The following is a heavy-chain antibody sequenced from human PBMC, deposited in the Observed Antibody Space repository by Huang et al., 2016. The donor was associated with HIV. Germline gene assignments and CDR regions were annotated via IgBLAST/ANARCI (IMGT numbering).Heavy chain of an antibody. CDR3: ARNHDFWRGRMFAISYFDV. V-gene: IGHV4-39*01. J-gene: IGHJ2*01. D-gene: IGHD3-3*01. CDR1: GGSINTGRYY. CDR2: LYYTGKM. Sequence: QMRFQESGPGLVKPSGTLSLTCNVSGGSINTGRYYWVWIRQPPGKGLEWVGSLYYTGKMDDDPSRKVRLTIAADTSKNQFSLNLSSVTAADTAIYYCARNHDFWRGRMFAISYFDVWGRGTLVTVAS.